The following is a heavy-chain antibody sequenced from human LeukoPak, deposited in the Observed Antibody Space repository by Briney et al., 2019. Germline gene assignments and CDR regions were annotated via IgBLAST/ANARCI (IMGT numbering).Heavy chain of an antibody. J-gene: IGHJ3*02. CDR2: ISAYNGNT. CDR3: ASSYYYDSSGYATDAFDI. V-gene: IGHV1-18*01. CDR1: GYTFTSYG. D-gene: IGHD3-22*01. Sequence: APVKVSCKASGYTFTSYGISWVRQAPGQGLEWMGWISAYNGNTNYAQKLQGRVTMTTDTSTSTAYMELRSLRSDDTAVYYCASSYYYDSSGYATDAFDIWGQGTMVTVSS.